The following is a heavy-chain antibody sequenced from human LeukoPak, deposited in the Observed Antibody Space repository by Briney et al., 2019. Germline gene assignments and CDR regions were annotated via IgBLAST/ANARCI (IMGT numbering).Heavy chain of an antibody. CDR3: VRGNYWGRFDY. CDR2: INHSGST. V-gene: IGHV4-34*01. Sequence: PSETLSLTCAVYGGSFSGYYWSWIRQPPGKGLEWIGEINHSGSTNYNPSLKSRVTISVDTSKNQFSLKLNSVTAADTALYYCVRGNYWGRFDYWGQGTLVTVSS. CDR1: GGSFSGYY. J-gene: IGHJ4*02. D-gene: IGHD7-27*01.